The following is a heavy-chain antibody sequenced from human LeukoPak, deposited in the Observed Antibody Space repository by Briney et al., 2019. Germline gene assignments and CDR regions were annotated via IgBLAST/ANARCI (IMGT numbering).Heavy chain of an antibody. CDR2: IYYSGST. Sequence: PSETLSLTCTVSGGSISSYYWSWIRQPPGKGLESIGYIYYSGSTNYNPSLKSRVTISVDTSKNQFSLKLSSVTAADTAVYYCARLPDSSGWYFDYWGQGTLVTVSS. CDR3: ARLPDSSGWYFDY. CDR1: GGSISSYY. J-gene: IGHJ4*02. V-gene: IGHV4-59*08. D-gene: IGHD6-19*01.